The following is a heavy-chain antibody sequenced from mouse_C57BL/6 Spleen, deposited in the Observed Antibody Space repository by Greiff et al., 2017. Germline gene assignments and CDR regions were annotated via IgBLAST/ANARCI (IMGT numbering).Heavy chain of an antibody. J-gene: IGHJ2*01. CDR3: ARRDGNLDY. V-gene: IGHV1-52*01. D-gene: IGHD2-1*01. Sequence: QVQLKQPGAELVRPGSSVKLSCKASGYTFTSYWMHWVKQRPIQGLEWIGNIDPSDSETHYNQKFKDKATLTVDKSSSTAYMQLSSLTSEDSAVYYCARRDGNLDYWGQGTTLTVSS. CDR1: GYTFTSYW. CDR2: IDPSDSET.